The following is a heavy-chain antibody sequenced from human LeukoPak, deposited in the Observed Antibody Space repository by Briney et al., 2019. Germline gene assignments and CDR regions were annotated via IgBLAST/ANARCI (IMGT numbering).Heavy chain of an antibody. Sequence: SVKVSCTASGGTVSRYPISWVRQAPGQGLEWMGGIIPIFGTANYAQKFQGRVTMTRDMSTSTVYMELSSLRSEDTAVYYCARDNSVRDEAWWFSPWGQGTLVTVSS. CDR1: GGTVSRYP. J-gene: IGHJ5*02. CDR2: IIPIFGTA. D-gene: IGHD5-24*01. CDR3: ARDNSVRDEAWWFSP. V-gene: IGHV1-69*05.